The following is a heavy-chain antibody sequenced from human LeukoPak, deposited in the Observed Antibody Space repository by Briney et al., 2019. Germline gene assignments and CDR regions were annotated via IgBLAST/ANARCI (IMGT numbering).Heavy chain of an antibody. CDR1: GDSISSGDYY. CDR2: TYARGSP. V-gene: IGHV4-61*02. D-gene: IGHD4-17*01. J-gene: IGHJ2*01. CDR3: AAYGDHWYFDL. Sequence: SETLSLTCTVSGDSISSGDYYWSWIRQPAGKGLEWIGRTYARGSPTFNPSLRSRVTMSVDTSKNQFSLTLSSVSAADTAVYYCAAYGDHWYFDLWGRGALVTVSS.